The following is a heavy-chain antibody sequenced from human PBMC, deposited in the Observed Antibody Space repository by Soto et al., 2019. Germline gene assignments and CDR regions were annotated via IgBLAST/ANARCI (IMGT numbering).Heavy chain of an antibody. V-gene: IGHV4-59*01. Sequence: SETLSLTCTVSGGSISSFYWSWIRQPPGKGLEWIGYIYYSGSTNYNPSLKSRVTISVDTSKNQFSLKLSSVTAADTAVYYCARLGGYCSGTSTSCYGFYGMDVWGQGTTVTVSS. CDR1: GGSISSFY. J-gene: IGHJ6*02. CDR2: IYYSGST. D-gene: IGHD2-2*01. CDR3: ARLGGYCSGTSTSCYGFYGMDV.